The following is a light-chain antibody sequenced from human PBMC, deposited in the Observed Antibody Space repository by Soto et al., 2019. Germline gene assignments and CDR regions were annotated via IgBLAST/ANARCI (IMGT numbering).Light chain of an antibody. CDR3: QQSYSTPPP. V-gene: IGKV1-39*01. Sequence: DLQMTQSPSSLSASVGDRVTITCRASQSISSYLNWYQQKPGKAPKLLIYGASRLQSGVPSRFSGSGSGTDFTLTISSLQPEDFATYDCQQSYSTPPPFGGGTQVEIK. J-gene: IGKJ4*01. CDR1: QSISSY. CDR2: GAS.